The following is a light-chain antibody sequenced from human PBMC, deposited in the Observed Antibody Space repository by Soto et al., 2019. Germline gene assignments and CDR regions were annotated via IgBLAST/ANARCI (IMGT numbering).Light chain of an antibody. CDR3: QQYDSSPRT. V-gene: IGKV3-20*01. J-gene: IGKJ1*01. CDR2: GTS. Sequence: EIVLTQSPGTLSLSPGERATLSCRASQSFTSRSLAWYQQKPGLAPRLLISGTSNSAAGIPDRFSGSGSGTDFTLTISRLEPEDFSVYYCQQYDSSPRTFGQGTKVEIK. CDR1: QSFTSRS.